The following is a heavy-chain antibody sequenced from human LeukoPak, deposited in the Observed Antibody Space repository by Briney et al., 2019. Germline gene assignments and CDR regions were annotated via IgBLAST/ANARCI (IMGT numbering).Heavy chain of an antibody. J-gene: IGHJ6*02. V-gene: IGHV1-18*01. Sequence: ASVTVSFTASGYTFNNYGINWVRQAPGQGLEWMGWISAYNGNTNYTQNLQGRVTMTTDTSTSTAYMELRSLRSDDAAVYYCARSIRPSGSDYPKPNYGMDVWGQGTTVTVSS. CDR1: GYTFNNYG. CDR3: ARSIRPSGSDYPKPNYGMDV. D-gene: IGHD3-10*01. CDR2: ISAYNGNT.